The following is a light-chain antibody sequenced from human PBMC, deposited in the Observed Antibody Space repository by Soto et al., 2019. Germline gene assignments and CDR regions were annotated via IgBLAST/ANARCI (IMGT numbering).Light chain of an antibody. CDR1: QTISSW. J-gene: IGKJ1*01. CDR3: QHYNSYSEA. V-gene: IGKV1-5*03. CDR2: KAS. Sequence: DIQMTQSPSTLSGSVGDRVTITCRASQTISSWLAWYQHKPGKAPKLLIYKASTLKIGVPSRFSGSGSGTEFTLTISSLQPDDFATYYCQHYNSYSEAFGQGTKVEL.